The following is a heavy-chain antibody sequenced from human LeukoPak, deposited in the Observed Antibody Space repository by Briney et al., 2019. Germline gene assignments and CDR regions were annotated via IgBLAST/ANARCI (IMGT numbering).Heavy chain of an antibody. CDR2: IRSSIYGGTP. Sequence: SGGSLRLSCTSSGFTFREFAVSWFRQAPGKGLEWIGFIRSSIYGGTPKAAASVKGRFIFSRDGSKGVAYLRMNSLKTDDTAVYYCSREWGNGNDLRPDSWGQGTLVTVSS. CDR1: GFTFREFA. V-gene: IGHV3-49*01. D-gene: IGHD1-1*01. J-gene: IGHJ4*02. CDR3: SREWGNGNDLRPDS.